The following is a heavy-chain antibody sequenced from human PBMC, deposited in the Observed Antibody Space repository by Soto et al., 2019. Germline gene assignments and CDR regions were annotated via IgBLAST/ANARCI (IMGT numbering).Heavy chain of an antibody. CDR2: FDPEDGET. J-gene: IGHJ5*02. V-gene: IGHV1-24*01. CDR3: ATDQHSYGYGRTRFDP. D-gene: IGHD5-18*01. CDR1: GHTLSELS. Sequence: ASVKVSCKVSGHTLSELSMHWVRQAPGKGLEWMGGFDPEDGETIYAEKFEGRVTMTEDTSTNTAYMELSRLISEDTAVYYCATDQHSYGYGRTRFDPWGQGTLVTVSS.